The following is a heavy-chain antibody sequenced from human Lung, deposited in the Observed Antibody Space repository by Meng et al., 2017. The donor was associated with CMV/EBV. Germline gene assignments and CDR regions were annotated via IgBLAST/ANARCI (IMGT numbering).Heavy chain of an antibody. J-gene: IGHJ5*02. Sequence: ASGGTFSGYAISWVRQAPGQGLEWMGGIIPILGIANYAQKFQGRATITADKSTSTAYMELSSLRSEDTAVYYCARVEFASLKNWFDPWGQGTLVTVSS. CDR2: IIPILGIA. CDR1: GGTFSGYA. D-gene: IGHD2-2*01. V-gene: IGHV1-69*10. CDR3: ARVEFASLKNWFDP.